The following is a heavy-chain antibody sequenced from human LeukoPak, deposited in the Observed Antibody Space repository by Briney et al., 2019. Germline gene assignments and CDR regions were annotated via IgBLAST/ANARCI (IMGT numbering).Heavy chain of an antibody. Sequence: SETLSLTCTVSGGSISSYYWSWIRQPPGKGLEWIGYIYYSGSTNYNPSLKSRVTISIDTSKNQFSLKLSSVTAADTAVYYCARGDSTVTPKYFQYWGQGTLVTVSS. D-gene: IGHD4-23*01. J-gene: IGHJ1*01. V-gene: IGHV4-59*01. CDR3: ARGDSTVTPKYFQY. CDR2: IYYSGST. CDR1: GGSISSYY.